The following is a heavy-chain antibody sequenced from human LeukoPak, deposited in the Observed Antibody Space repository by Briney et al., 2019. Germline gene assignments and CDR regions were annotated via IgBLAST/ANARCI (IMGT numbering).Heavy chain of an antibody. J-gene: IGHJ3*02. Sequence: PGGSLRLSCAASGFTFTDYWMHWVRQAPGKGLVWVSRISADGRMTDYEDSVKGRSTVSRDNAKNTLYLQMNRVRAEDTAVYYCARGGFTYGPATLGALDIWGQGTMVPVSS. V-gene: IGHV3-74*01. CDR2: ISADGRMT. D-gene: IGHD5-18*01. CDR1: GFTFTDYW. CDR3: ARGGFTYGPATLGALDI.